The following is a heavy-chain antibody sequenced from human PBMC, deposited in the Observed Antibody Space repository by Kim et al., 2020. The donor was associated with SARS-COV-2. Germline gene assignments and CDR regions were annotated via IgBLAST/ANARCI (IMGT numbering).Heavy chain of an antibody. V-gene: IGHV3-15*01. CDR1: GFSFTHAW. CDR3: ATDRAGSYFNF. Sequence: GGSLRLSCAASGFSFTHAWMNWVRQAPGKGLEWVGRIKSKAAGWTTEYAAPVKGRFTISRVDSKNTLYLQMNSLKTEDTAVYFCATDRAGSYFNFWGQGTLVTVSS. D-gene: IGHD3-10*01. J-gene: IGHJ4*02. CDR2: IKSKAAGWTT.